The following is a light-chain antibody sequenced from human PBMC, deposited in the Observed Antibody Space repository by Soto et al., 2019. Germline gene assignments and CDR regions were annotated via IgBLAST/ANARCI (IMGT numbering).Light chain of an antibody. CDR3: SSYTTSNTLV. V-gene: IGLV2-14*01. J-gene: IGLJ1*01. CDR2: EVS. Sequence: QSALTQPACVSGSPGQSITISCTGTSSDVGGYNYVSWYQHHPGKAPKLMIYEVSNRPSGISSRFSGSKSGNTASLTISGLQAEDEADYYCSSYTTSNTLVFGTGTKVTVL. CDR1: SSDVGGYNY.